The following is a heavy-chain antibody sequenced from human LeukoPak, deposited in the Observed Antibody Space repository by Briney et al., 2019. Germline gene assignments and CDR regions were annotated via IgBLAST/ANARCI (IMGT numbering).Heavy chain of an antibody. CDR3: ARRVHSSSWSSYFDY. J-gene: IGHJ4*02. V-gene: IGHV1-18*01. Sequence: ASVKVSCKASGYTFTSYGISWVRQAPGQGLEWMGWISAYNGNTNYAQKFQGRVTMTEDTSTDTAYMELSSLRSDDTAVYYCARRVHSSSWSSYFDYWGQETLVTVSS. CDR2: ISAYNGNT. D-gene: IGHD6-13*01. CDR1: GYTFTSYG.